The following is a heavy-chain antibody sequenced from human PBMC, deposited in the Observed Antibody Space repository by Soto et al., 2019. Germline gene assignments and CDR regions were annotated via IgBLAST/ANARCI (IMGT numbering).Heavy chain of an antibody. CDR2: ISYDGSDK. CDR1: GFTFNNYG. V-gene: IGHV3-30*18. J-gene: IGHJ3*02. D-gene: IGHD3-9*01. Sequence: QVQLVESGGGVVQPGRSLRLSCAASGFTFNNYGIHWVRQAPGKGLEWVAVISYDGSDKYYADSVKGRFTISRDNSKDTLFLQMNSLRSEDTAVYYCAKARFDWSTSESFDIWGQGTVVTVSS. CDR3: AKARFDWSTSESFDI.